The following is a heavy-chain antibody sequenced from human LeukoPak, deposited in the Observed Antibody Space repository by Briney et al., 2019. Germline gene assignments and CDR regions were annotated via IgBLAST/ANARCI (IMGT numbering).Heavy chain of an antibody. CDR1: GFSISNSA. CDR2: IVASSGST. CDR3: AKGAYDYIEMGYFDY. V-gene: IGHV3-23*01. J-gene: IGHJ4*02. D-gene: IGHD5-12*01. Sequence: GGSLRLSCAASGFSISNSAMSWVRQAPGKGLEWVSLIVASSGSTFYADSVKGRFAISRDSSKNTLYLRMNSLRAEDMAVYYCAKGAYDYIEMGYFDYWGQGTLVTVSS.